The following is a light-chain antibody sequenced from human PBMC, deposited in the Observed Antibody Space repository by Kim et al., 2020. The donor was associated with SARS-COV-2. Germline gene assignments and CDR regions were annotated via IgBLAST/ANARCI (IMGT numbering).Light chain of an antibody. CDR1: NFGSKS. J-gene: IGLJ1*01. CDR2: YYT. V-gene: IGLV3-21*04. Sequence: SYELTQPPSVSVAPGQTARITCEGNNFGSKSVHWYQQKAGQAPVLVISYYTDRPSGIPERFSGSNSGDTATLTISTVGVGDEADYYCQAWDSGSYRYVCGDGPEVPS. CDR3: QAWDSGSYRYV.